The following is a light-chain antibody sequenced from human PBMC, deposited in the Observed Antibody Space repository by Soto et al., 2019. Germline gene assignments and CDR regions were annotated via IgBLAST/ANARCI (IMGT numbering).Light chain of an antibody. V-gene: IGLV3-21*02. CDR1: NIGGRS. CDR3: QVWDSSSDHWV. J-gene: IGLJ3*02. CDR2: DDR. Sequence: SYELTQPPSVSVAPGQTARITCGGINIGGRSVHWYQQKPGQAPILVVYDDRDRPSGIPERFSGSNSGNTATLTISRVEVGDEADYYCQVWDSSSDHWVFGGGTKLTVL.